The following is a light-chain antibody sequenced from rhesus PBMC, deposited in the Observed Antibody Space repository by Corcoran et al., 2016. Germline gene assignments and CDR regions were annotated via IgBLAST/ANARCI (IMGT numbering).Light chain of an antibody. CDR2: EVS. Sequence: QAALTQPRSVSGSPVQSVTISCTGTSSDIGGYNYVSWYQQHPGTAPKLMIYEVSKRPSGVSDRFSGSKSGNTASLTISGLQAEDEADYYCSSYAGSNTDVFGSGTKLTVL. CDR3: SSYAGSNTDV. J-gene: IGLJ6*01. V-gene: IGLV2-32*02. CDR1: SSDIGGYNY.